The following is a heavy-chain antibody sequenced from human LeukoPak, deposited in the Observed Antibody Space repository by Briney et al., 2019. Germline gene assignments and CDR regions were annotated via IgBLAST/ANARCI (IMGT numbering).Heavy chain of an antibody. CDR2: ISGSGGST. Sequence: QPGGSLRLSCAASGFTFSSYAMSWVRQAPGKGLEWVSAISGSGGSTYHADSVKGRFTISRDNSKNTLCLQMNSLRAEDTAVYYCAKRLTHSSSWYYFDYWGQGTLVTVSS. CDR1: GFTFSSYA. V-gene: IGHV3-23*01. CDR3: AKRLTHSSSWYYFDY. D-gene: IGHD6-13*01. J-gene: IGHJ4*02.